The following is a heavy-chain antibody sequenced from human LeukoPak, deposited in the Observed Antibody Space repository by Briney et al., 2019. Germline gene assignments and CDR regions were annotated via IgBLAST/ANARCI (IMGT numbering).Heavy chain of an antibody. CDR1: GFTVSSNY. CDR3: AKEAGKYYYDSSGYYHY. Sequence: GGSLRLSCAASGFTVSSNYMSWVRQAPGKGLEWVSAISGSGGSTYYADSVKGRFTISRDNSKNTLYLQMNSLRAEDTAVYYCAKEAGKYYYDSSGYYHYWGQGTPVTVSS. J-gene: IGHJ4*02. V-gene: IGHV3-23*01. D-gene: IGHD3-22*01. CDR2: ISGSGGST.